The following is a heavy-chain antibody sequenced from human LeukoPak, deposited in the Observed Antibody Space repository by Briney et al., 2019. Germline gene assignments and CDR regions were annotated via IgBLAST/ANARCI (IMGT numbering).Heavy chain of an antibody. CDR1: GGTFTTYA. CDR2: IIPIFGTA. CDR3: ARATNQYSSSSPIEYYFDY. D-gene: IGHD6-6*01. J-gene: IGHJ4*02. Sequence: SVKVSCKASGGTFTTYAISWVRQAPGQGLEWMGGIIPIFGTAHYAQKFLGRVTITADESTSTAYMELRSLRSEDTAVYYCARATNQYSSSSPIEYYFDYWGQGTPVTVSS. V-gene: IGHV1-69*13.